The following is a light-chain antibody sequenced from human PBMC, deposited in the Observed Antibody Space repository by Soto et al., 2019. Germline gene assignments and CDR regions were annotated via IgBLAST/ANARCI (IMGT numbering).Light chain of an antibody. Sequence: EIVMTQAPATLSVSPGERATLSCRASQSVSSNLAWYQQKPGQAPRLLIYGESTRATGIPARFSGSGSGTEFTLNISSLQSEDFAVYYCPQYNNWPPWTFGQGTKVEIK. V-gene: IGKV3-15*01. J-gene: IGKJ1*01. CDR1: QSVSSN. CDR2: GES. CDR3: PQYNNWPPWT.